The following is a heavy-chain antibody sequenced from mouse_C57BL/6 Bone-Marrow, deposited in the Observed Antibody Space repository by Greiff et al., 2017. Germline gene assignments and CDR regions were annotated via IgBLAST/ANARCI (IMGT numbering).Heavy chain of an antibody. Sequence: VQLQQSGAELVRPGASVKLSCTASGFNIKDDYMHWVKQRPEQGLEWIGWIDPENGDTEYASKFQGKATITADTSSNTAYLQLRSLTSEDTAVYYCTTEYPFDYWGQGTTLTVSS. CDR1: GFNIKDDY. D-gene: IGHD2-10*02. CDR3: TTEYPFDY. CDR2: IDPENGDT. J-gene: IGHJ2*01. V-gene: IGHV14-4*01.